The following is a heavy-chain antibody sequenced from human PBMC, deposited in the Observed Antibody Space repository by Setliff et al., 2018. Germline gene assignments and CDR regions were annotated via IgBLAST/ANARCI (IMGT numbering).Heavy chain of an antibody. CDR3: ARHPGARYYYGSGRFYHLDS. Sequence: SETLSLTCAAHGGSFSDYYWTWIRQPPGKGLEWIGSIYYSGSTYYNPSLKSRVTMSVDTSKNQFFLKLTSVTAADTAIYYCARHPGARYYYGSGRFYHLDSWGQGTLVTVSS. CDR1: GGSFSDYY. D-gene: IGHD3-10*01. V-gene: IGHV4-34*01. CDR2: IYYSGST. J-gene: IGHJ4*02.